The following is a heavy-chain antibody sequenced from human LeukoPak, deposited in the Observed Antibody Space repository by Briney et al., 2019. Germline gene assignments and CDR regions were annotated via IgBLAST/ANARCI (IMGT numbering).Heavy chain of an antibody. CDR1: GFTFSRFT. J-gene: IGHJ4*02. CDR3: ARDRYYYDSSGQDY. V-gene: IGHV3-48*01. D-gene: IGHD3-22*01. Sequence: GGSLRLSCAASGFTFSRFTMNWVRQAPGKGLEWVSYISSSSSTIYYADSVKGRFTISRDNAKNSLYLQMNSLRAEDTAVYYCARDRYYYDSSGQDYWGQGTLVTVSS. CDR2: ISSSSSTI.